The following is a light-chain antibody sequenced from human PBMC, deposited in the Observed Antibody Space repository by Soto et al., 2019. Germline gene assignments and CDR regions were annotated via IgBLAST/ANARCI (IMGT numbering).Light chain of an antibody. CDR2: GAS. CDR3: QHYNNWPT. CDR1: QSVLNN. V-gene: IGKV3-15*01. J-gene: IGKJ1*01. Sequence: EIVMTQSPAALAVSPGEGATGSCSASQSVLNNLAWYQQKPGQAPRLLIYGASTRATGIPARFGGSGSGTEFTLTISGLQSEDFAVYYCQHYNNWPTFGQGTKVDI.